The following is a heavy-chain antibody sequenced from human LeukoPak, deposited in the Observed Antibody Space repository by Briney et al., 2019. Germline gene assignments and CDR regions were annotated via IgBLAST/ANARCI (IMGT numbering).Heavy chain of an antibody. V-gene: IGHV3-48*03. CDR3: ARDINWVGGY. Sequence: GESLKISCAASGFTFSSYEMNWVRQAPGKGLEWVSYISSSDNTIHYADSVKGRFTISRDNAKNSLYLQMNSLRAEDTAVYYCARDINWVGGYWGQGTLVTVSS. J-gene: IGHJ4*02. D-gene: IGHD7-27*01. CDR2: ISSSDNTI. CDR1: GFTFSSYE.